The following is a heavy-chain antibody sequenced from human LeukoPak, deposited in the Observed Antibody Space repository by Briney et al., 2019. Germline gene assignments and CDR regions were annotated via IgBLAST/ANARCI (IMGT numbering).Heavy chain of an antibody. D-gene: IGHD4-23*01. J-gene: IGHJ1*01. CDR3: ARGATTVAPGDFQH. CDR2: IYYSGST. V-gene: IGHV4-59*01. CDR1: GGSISSYY. Sequence: PSETLSLTCTVSGGSISSYYWSWIRQPPGKGLEWIGYIYYSGSTNYNPSLKSRVTISVDTSKNQFSLKLSSVTAADTAVYYCARGATTVAPGDFQHWGQGTLVTVSS.